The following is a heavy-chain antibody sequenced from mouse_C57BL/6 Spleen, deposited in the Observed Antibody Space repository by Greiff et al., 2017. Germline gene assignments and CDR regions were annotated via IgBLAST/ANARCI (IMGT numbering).Heavy chain of an antibody. CDR1: GYTFTDYE. V-gene: IGHV1-15*01. CDR3: TRGLYYDYGWFAY. Sequence: QVHVKQSGAELVRPGASVTLSCKASGYTFTDYEMHWVKQTPVHGLEWIGAIDPETGGTAYNQKFKGKAILTADKSSSTAYMELRSLTSEDSAVYYCTRGLYYDYGWFAYWGQGTLVTVSA. D-gene: IGHD2-4*01. J-gene: IGHJ3*01. CDR2: IDPETGGT.